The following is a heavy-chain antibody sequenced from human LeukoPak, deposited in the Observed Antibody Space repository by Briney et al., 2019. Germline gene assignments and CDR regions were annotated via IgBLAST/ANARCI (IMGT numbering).Heavy chain of an antibody. CDR3: ARYGVLPSRTLNY. CDR1: GGSVSDYY. V-gene: IGHV4-59*02. Sequence: SETLSLTCTISGGSVSDYYWSWIRQSPGKGLEWIGYIYHTGSTSYSPSLKSRVTISADTSQNQFSLKLSSVTAADTAVYYCARYGVLPSRTLNYWGQGTLVTVSS. D-gene: IGHD4-17*01. CDR2: IYHTGST. J-gene: IGHJ4*02.